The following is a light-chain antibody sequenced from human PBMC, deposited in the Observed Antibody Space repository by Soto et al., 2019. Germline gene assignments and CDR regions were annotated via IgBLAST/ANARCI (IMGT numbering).Light chain of an antibody. Sequence: QPVLTQPPSASGAPGQRVTISCSGTKSNIGGNPVNWYQQLPGSAPKLLVYSDDQRPSGVPDRFSGSRSGTSASLVISGLQPEDEGDYHCAAWDDSLNGFVAFGGGTKLPVL. CDR1: KSNIGGNP. CDR3: AAWDDSLNGFVA. V-gene: IGLV1-44*01. CDR2: SDD. J-gene: IGLJ2*01.